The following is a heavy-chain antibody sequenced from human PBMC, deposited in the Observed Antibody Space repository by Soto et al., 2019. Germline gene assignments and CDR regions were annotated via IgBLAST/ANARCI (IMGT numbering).Heavy chain of an antibody. D-gene: IGHD3-3*01. CDR2: ISAYNGNT. CDR1: GYTFTSYG. CDR3: ARDLRRYDFREGSMDV. J-gene: IGHJ6*02. Sequence: QVPLVQSGAEVKKPGASVKVSCKASGYTFTSYGISWVRQAPGQGLEWMGWISAYNGNTNYAQKLQGRVTMTTDTSTSTAYMELRSLRSDDTAVYYCARDLRRYDFREGSMDVWGQGTTVTVSS. V-gene: IGHV1-18*01.